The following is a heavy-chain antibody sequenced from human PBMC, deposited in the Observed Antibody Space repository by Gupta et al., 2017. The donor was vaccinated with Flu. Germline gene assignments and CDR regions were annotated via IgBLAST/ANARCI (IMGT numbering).Heavy chain of an antibody. Sequence: EVQLVASGGGLVKPGGSLRLSCAGSGFTFSSDDMNWVRQAPGKGLEWISGISSGGTTVYYADSVKGRFTISRDNAKNSVQLQMNSLRSEDTAVYYCARLRDHSSGLRYFQNWGQGTLVIVSS. D-gene: IGHD3-22*01. V-gene: IGHV3-48*03. J-gene: IGHJ1*01. CDR2: ISSGGTTV. CDR1: GFTFSSDD. CDR3: ARLRDHSSGLRYFQN.